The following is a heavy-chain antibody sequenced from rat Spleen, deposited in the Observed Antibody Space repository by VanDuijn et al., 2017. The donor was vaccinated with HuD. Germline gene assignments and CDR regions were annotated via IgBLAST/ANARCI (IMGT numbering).Heavy chain of an antibody. Sequence: EVQLVESGGRLVQPGNSLKLSCAASGFTFSDYYMAWVRQAPTKGLEWVASISPGGDNTYYRDSVKGPFTVSRDNPESTLYLQLDSLRSEDTAACYSARPHSDGYCMDVWGQGASVTVSS. CDR1: GFTFSDYY. V-gene: IGHV5S23*01. J-gene: IGHJ4*01. D-gene: IGHD1-6*01. CDR2: ISPGGDNT. CDR3: ARPHSDGYCMDV.